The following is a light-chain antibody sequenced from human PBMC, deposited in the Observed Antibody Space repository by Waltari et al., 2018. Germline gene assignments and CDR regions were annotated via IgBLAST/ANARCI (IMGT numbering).Light chain of an antibody. CDR3: SSFTSSTTGI. J-gene: IGLJ2*01. V-gene: IGLV2-14*03. CDR1: SSDSGGYNY. Sequence: SALTQPDSVSGSPGQSITISCSGISSDSGGYNYVSWYEQPPGEAPKLIIYDVTNRPSGVSARFSGSKSGSSASLTISGLQPEDEADYYCSSFTSSTTGIFGGGTKLTVL. CDR2: DVT.